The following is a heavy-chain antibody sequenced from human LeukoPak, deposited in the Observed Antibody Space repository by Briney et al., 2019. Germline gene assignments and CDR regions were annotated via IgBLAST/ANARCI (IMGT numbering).Heavy chain of an antibody. Sequence: SETLSLTCAVSGGSISNWWSWVRQSPGKGLEWIGEIYHSGSTNYKPSLRSRVTISVDKSENQFSLNLSSVTAADTAVYYCVANGWYALDIWGQGTMVTVSS. CDR3: VANGWYALDI. D-gene: IGHD6-19*01. CDR1: GGSISNW. J-gene: IGHJ3*02. CDR2: IYHSGST. V-gene: IGHV4-4*02.